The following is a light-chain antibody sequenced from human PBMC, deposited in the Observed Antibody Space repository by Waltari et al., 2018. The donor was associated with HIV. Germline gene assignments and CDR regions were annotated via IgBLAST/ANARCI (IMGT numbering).Light chain of an antibody. CDR3: AAWDDSLSGFYV. CDR2: RNN. J-gene: IGLJ1*01. Sequence: QSVLTQPPSASGTPGQRVTIRCSGSSFNIGSNFVYWYQQLPGAGPKLLIDRNNQRPSGVPGRFSGSKSGTSASLAISVLRSEYEADYYCAAWDDSLSGFYVVGTGTKVTVL. V-gene: IGLV1-47*01. CDR1: SFNIGSNF.